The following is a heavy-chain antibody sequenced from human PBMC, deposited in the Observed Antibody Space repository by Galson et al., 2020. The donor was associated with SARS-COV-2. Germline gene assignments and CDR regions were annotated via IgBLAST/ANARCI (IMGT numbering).Heavy chain of an antibody. CDR1: GYSFTKYY. V-gene: IGHV1-2*02. CDR2: INSNSGGT. Sequence: ASVTVSCKTSGYSFTKYYIHWVRQAPGQGPEWMGWINSNSGGTIYAQTFQGRVTMTRDTSISTASMERSSLRSDDTAVYYCARVPPYFDCWGHGTLVTVSS. J-gene: IGHJ4*01. CDR3: ARVPPYFDC.